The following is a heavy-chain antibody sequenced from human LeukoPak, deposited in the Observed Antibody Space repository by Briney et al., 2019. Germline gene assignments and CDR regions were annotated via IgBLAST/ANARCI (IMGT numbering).Heavy chain of an antibody. CDR2: INPYTGDT. D-gene: IGHD3-10*01. V-gene: IGHV1-2*02. CDR3: ARGLPLLWFGELCRLDP. CDR1: GYTLTGYY. J-gene: IGHJ5*02. Sequence: GASVKVSCKASGYTLTGYYIHWVRQAPGPGLEWMGWINPYTGDTNSAQKFQGRVTMTRDTSISTAYMELSRLRSDDTAVYYCARGLPLLWFGELCRLDPWGQGTLVTVSS.